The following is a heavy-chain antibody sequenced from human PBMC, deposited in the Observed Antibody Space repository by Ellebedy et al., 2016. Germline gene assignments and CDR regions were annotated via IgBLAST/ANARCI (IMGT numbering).Heavy chain of an antibody. V-gene: IGHV4-38-2*02. Sequence: SETLSLXXTVSGYSISSGYYWGWIRQPPGKGLEWIGSIYHSGSTYYNPSLKSRVTISVDTSKNQFSLKLSSVTAADTAVYYCARGKWLDDYWGQGTLVTVSS. D-gene: IGHD6-19*01. CDR1: GYSISSGYY. CDR2: IYHSGST. J-gene: IGHJ4*02. CDR3: ARGKWLDDY.